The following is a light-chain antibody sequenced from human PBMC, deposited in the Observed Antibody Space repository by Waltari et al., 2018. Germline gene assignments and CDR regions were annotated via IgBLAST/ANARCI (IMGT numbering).Light chain of an antibody. Sequence: YELTQAPSVSVSPGQTATITRSGDALSQQSGHWYQQKPGQAPVVVIYKDTERPSVMPERYSGSSSRTASTLTVSGVVAEDEAHYYCQSSDESCVYRVFGGGTKLTLL. V-gene: IGLV3-25*03. CDR1: ALSQQS. J-gene: IGLJ2*01. CDR3: QSSDESCVYRV. CDR2: KDT.